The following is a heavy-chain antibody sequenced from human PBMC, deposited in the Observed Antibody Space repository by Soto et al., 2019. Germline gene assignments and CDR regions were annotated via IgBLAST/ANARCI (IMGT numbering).Heavy chain of an antibody. CDR3: ARHSIVAEYYYGMDV. CDR2: IDPSDSYT. CDR1: GYSVTSYW. Sequence: GESLKISCKGSGYSVTSYWISWVRQMPGKGLEWMGRIDPSDSYTNYSPSFQGHVTISADKSISTAYLQWSSLKASDTAMYYCARHSIVAEYYYGMDVWGQGTTVTVSS. V-gene: IGHV5-10-1*01. D-gene: IGHD6-19*01. J-gene: IGHJ6*02.